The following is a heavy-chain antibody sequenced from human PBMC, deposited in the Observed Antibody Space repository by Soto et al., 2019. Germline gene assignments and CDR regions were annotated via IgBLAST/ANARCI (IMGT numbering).Heavy chain of an antibody. J-gene: IGHJ3*02. CDR1: GIIFTSHA. V-gene: IGHV3-23*01. CDR2: ISGSGDTT. D-gene: IGHD2-2*01. CDR3: AKGTSANCYNSFDI. Sequence: PGGSLRLSCAASGIIFTSHAMTWVRQAPGKGLEWVSSISGSGDTTYYADSVKGRFTISRDNSKSTLYLQMNSLRAEDTALYYCAKGTSANCYNSFDICGQGTMVTVSS.